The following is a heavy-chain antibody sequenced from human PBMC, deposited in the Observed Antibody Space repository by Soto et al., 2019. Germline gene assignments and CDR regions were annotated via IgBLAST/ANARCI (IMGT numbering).Heavy chain of an antibody. V-gene: IGHV1-18*01. D-gene: IGHD3-3*01. CDR3: ARALTIFGVVPYYGMDV. CDR1: GYTFTSYG. J-gene: IGHJ6*02. Sequence: AASVKVSCKASGYTFTSYGISWVRQAPGQGLEWMGWISAYNGNTNYAQKLQGRVTMTTDTSTSTAYMELRSLRSDDTAVYYCARALTIFGVVPYYGMDVWGQGTTVTVSS. CDR2: ISAYNGNT.